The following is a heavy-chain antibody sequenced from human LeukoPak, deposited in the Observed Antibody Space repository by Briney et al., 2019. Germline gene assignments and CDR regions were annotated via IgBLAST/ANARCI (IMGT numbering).Heavy chain of an antibody. V-gene: IGHV5-51*01. J-gene: IGHJ3*02. Sequence: GESLKISCKGSGYSFTSYWIGWVRQMPGKGLEWMGIIYSPSFQGQVSISADKSISTAYLQWSSLKASDTAMYYCARHDNGGMVRGLIPADGLDIWGQGTMVTVSS. CDR2: IY. CDR1: GYSFTSYW. D-gene: IGHD3-10*01. CDR3: ARHDNGGMVRGLIPADGLDI.